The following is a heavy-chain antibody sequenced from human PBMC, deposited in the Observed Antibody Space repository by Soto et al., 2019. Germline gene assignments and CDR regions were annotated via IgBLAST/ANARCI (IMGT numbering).Heavy chain of an antibody. CDR2: ITKTGRST. Sequence: SLRLSCAASGFTFRSFTMAWVRQAPGKGLEWVSGITKTGRSTFIADSVRGRFTISRDNLKNIMYLQMNSLRVDDTALYYCTKDAEAYDFAFDKWGQGTMVTVSS. J-gene: IGHJ3*02. CDR3: TKDAEAYDFAFDK. V-gene: IGHV3-23*01. CDR1: GFTFRSFT. D-gene: IGHD3-3*01.